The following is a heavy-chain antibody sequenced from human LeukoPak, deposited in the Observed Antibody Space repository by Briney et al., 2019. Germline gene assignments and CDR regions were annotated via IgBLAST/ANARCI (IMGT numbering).Heavy chain of an antibody. CDR3: ARTVGATLPFDY. CDR2: IYSSGST. J-gene: IGHJ4*02. CDR1: GASVSGSNYY. V-gene: IGHV4-39*01. Sequence: SETLSLTCAVSGASVSGSNYYWGWIRQPPGKGLEWIGNIYSSGSTYYNASLQSRVTISIDTSKNQFSLRLNSVTAADTAMYYCARTVGATLPFDYWGQGTLVTVSS. D-gene: IGHD1-26*01.